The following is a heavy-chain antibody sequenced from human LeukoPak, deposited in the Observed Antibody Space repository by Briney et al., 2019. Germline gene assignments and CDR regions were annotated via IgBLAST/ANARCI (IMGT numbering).Heavy chain of an antibody. J-gene: IGHJ4*02. V-gene: IGHV1-69*13. CDR3: ARDYDILTGYYYFDY. CDR2: IIPIFGTA. CDR1: GGTFSSYA. Sequence: SVKVSCKASGGTFSSYATSWVRQAPGQGLEWMGGIIPIFGTANYAQKFQGRVTITADESTSTAYMELSSLRSEDTAVYYCARDYDILTGYYYFDYWGQGTLVAVSS. D-gene: IGHD3-9*01.